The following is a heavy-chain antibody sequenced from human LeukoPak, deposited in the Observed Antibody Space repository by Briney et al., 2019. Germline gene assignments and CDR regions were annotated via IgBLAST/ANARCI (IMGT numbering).Heavy chain of an antibody. CDR1: GFDFITYS. J-gene: IGHJ4*02. CDR2: ISISSSTI. CDR3: ARRDSGSRGFDS. Sequence: GRSLRPSCAASGFDFITYSMNWVRQAPGKGLEWISYISISSSTIYYADSVKGRFTVSRDNAKTSLYLQMNSLRAEDTAVYYCARRDSGSRGFDSWGQGTLVTVSS. V-gene: IGHV3-48*01. D-gene: IGHD3-10*01.